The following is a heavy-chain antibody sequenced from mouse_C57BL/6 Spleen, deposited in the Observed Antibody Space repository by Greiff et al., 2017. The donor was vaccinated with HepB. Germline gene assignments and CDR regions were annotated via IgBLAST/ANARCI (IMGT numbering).Heavy chain of an antibody. CDR1: GFSLTSYG. Sequence: VQLVESGPGLVQPSQSLSITCTVSGFSLTSYGVHWVRQSPGKGLEWLGVIWSGGSTDYNAAFISRLSISKDNSKSQVFFKMNSLQADDTAIYYCASYYYFDYWGQGTTLTVSS. V-gene: IGHV2-2*01. D-gene: IGHD1-1*02. CDR3: ASYYYFDY. CDR2: IWSGGST. J-gene: IGHJ2*01.